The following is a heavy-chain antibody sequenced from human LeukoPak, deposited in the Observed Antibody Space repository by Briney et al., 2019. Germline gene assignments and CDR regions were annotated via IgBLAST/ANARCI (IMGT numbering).Heavy chain of an antibody. CDR1: GYTFTSYG. CDR2: ISAYNGIT. D-gene: IGHD3-22*01. V-gene: IGHV1-18*01. J-gene: IGHJ4*02. Sequence: ASVKVSCKASGYTFTSYGISWVRQAPGQGLEWMGWISAYNGITNYAQKLQGRVTMTTDTSTSTAYMELRSLRSDDTAVYYCARALGYYDSSGYYYDRYYFDYWGQGTLVTVSS. CDR3: ARALGYYDSSGYYYDRYYFDY.